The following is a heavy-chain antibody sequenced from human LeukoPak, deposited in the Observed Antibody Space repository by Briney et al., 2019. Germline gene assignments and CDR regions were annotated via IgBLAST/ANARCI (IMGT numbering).Heavy chain of an antibody. V-gene: IGHV4-59*08. CDR3: ARHSNWNAGVDWFDP. Sequence: SETLSLTCPVSGGSNYWSWIRQPPGQGLEWIGYIHYSGSTNYNTSLKSRVTISIDTSKNQLSLKLNSVTAADTAVYYCARHSNWNAGVDWFDPWGQGTLVTVSS. J-gene: IGHJ5*02. CDR1: GGSNY. CDR2: IHYSGST. D-gene: IGHD1-20*01.